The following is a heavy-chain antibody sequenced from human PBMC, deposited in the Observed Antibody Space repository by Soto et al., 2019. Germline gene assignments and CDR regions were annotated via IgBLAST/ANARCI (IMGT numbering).Heavy chain of an antibody. CDR2: ISSNGGST. Sequence: GGSLRLSCSASGFTFSSYAMHWVRQAPGKGLEYVSVISSNGGSTYHADSVKGRFTISRDNSKNTLYLQMSSLRAEDTAVYYCVKGVKGSTLXPYYYDSSGNYYDAFNIWGQGTKVTVSS. D-gene: IGHD3-22*01. CDR3: VKGVKGSTLXPYYYDSSGNYYDAFNI. J-gene: IGHJ3*02. CDR1: GFTFSSYA. V-gene: IGHV3-64D*06.